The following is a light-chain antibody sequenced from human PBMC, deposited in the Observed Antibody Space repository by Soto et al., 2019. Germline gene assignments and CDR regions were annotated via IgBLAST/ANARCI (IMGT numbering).Light chain of an antibody. CDR1: SGHSSYI. Sequence: QLVLTQSSSASASLGSSVKLTCTLSSGHSSYIIAWHQQQPGKAPRYLMKLERSGSYNKGSGVPDRFSGSSSGADRYLTISSLQFEDEADYYCETWDKNTAVFGGGTKLTVL. V-gene: IGLV4-60*02. CDR2: LERSGSY. J-gene: IGLJ2*01. CDR3: ETWDKNTAV.